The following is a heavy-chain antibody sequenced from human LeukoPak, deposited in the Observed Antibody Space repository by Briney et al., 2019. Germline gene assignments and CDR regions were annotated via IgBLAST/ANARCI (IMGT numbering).Heavy chain of an antibody. CDR2: MNPNSGNT. CDR3: ARDVRWLEGGEYYGMDV. CDR1: GYTFTSYD. Sequence: ASVKVSCKASGYTFTSYDINWVRQATGQGLEWMGWMNPNSGNTGYAQKFQGRVTMTRNTSISTAYMELSSLRSEDTAVYYRARDVRWLEGGEYYGMDVWGQGTTVTVSS. D-gene: IGHD2-21*01. J-gene: IGHJ6*02. V-gene: IGHV1-8*01.